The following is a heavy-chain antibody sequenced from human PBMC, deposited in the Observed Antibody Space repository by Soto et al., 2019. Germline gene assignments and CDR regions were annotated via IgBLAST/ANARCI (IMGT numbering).Heavy chain of an antibody. CDR2: ISYTGST. V-gene: IGHV4-61*01. CDR1: GGSVSSGHYY. D-gene: IGHD6-19*01. CDR3: ARSGAGSGWL. Sequence: QVQLQESGPGLVRPSETLSLTCTVSGGSVSSGHYYWSWSRQPPGKGLEWIGYISYTGSTNYNPSLKSRVTISVDTSKNQFSLKMNSVTAADTAVYYWARSGAGSGWLGGPGTLVTVSS. J-gene: IGHJ4*02.